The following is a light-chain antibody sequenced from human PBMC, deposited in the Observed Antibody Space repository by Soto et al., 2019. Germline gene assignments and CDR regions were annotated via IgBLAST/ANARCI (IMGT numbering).Light chain of an antibody. V-gene: IGLV3-21*04. CDR2: YDS. CDR3: QVWDSSSDHRGV. J-gene: IGLJ2*01. CDR1: NIGSKS. Sequence: SYELTQPPSVSGAPGKTARVTCGGNNIGSKSVHWYQQKPGQAPVLVIYYDSDRPSGIPERFSGSNSGNTATLTISRVEAGDEADYYCQVWDSSSDHRGVFGGGTKRTVL.